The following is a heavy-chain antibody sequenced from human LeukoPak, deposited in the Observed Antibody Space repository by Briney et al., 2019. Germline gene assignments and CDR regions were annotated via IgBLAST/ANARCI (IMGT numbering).Heavy chain of an antibody. CDR1: GYTFTSYG. CDR2: INPNSGGT. D-gene: IGHD6-13*01. Sequence: ASVKVSCKASGYTFTSYGISWVRQAPGQGLEWMGWINPNSGGTNYAQKFQGRVTMTRDTSISTAYMELTSLRSDDAAVYYCAWPPQLIAAAGTYNYFDTWGQGTLVTVSS. J-gene: IGHJ5*02. CDR3: AWPPQLIAAAGTYNYFDT. V-gene: IGHV1-2*02.